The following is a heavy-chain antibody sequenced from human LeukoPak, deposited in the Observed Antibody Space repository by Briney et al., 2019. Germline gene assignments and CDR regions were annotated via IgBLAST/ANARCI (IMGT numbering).Heavy chain of an antibody. Sequence: GGSLRLSCAASRFTFSDYYMSWIRQAPGKGLEWVSYISSSGSTIYYADSVKGRFTISRDNAKNSLYLQMSSLRAEDTAVYYCARMFSIAAAHSYWGQGTLVTVSS. CDR3: ARMFSIAAAHSY. J-gene: IGHJ4*02. V-gene: IGHV3-11*01. CDR2: ISSSGSTI. D-gene: IGHD6-25*01. CDR1: RFTFSDYY.